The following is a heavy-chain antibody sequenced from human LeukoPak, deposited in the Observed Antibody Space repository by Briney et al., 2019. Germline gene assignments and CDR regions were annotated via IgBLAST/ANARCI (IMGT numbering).Heavy chain of an antibody. CDR2: ISYSGST. CDR1: GGPISSSSYY. Sequence: PSETLSLTCTVSGGPISSSSYYWAWIRQPPGKGLEWIGSISYSGSTFYNPSLKSRVTISVDTSKNQFSLRLSSVTAADTAVYYCARPSHYGDYVYWYFDLWGCGTLVTVSS. V-gene: IGHV4-39*01. CDR3: ARPSHYGDYVYWYFDL. J-gene: IGHJ2*01. D-gene: IGHD4-17*01.